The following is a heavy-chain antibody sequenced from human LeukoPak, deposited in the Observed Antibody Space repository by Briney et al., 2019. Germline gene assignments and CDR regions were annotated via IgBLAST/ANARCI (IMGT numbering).Heavy chain of an antibody. J-gene: IGHJ4*02. D-gene: IGHD6-13*01. CDR1: GFTFSSYS. V-gene: IGHV3-21*01. Sequence: GGSLRLSCAASGFTFSSYSMNWVRQAPGKGLEWVSSISSSSSYIYYADSVKGRFTISRDNAKNSLYLQMNSLRAEDTAVYYCARVVAAAGTRPRFPYDYWGQGTLVTVSS. CDR2: ISSSSSYI. CDR3: ARVVAAAGTRPRFPYDY.